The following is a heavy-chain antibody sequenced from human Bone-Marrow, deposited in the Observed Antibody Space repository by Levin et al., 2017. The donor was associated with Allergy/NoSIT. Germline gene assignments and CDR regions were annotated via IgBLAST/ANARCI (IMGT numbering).Heavy chain of an antibody. CDR1: GFTFSSYA. V-gene: IGHV3-23*01. J-gene: IGHJ4*02. CDR2: ISGSGGST. D-gene: IGHD5-12*01. CDR3: AKDLGYVDIVATYQFDY. Sequence: GGSLRLSCAASGFTFSSYAMSWVRQAPGKGLEWVSAISGSGGSTYYADSVKGRFTISRDNSKNTLYLQMNSLRAEDTAVYYCAKDLGYVDIVATYQFDYWGQGTLVTVSS.